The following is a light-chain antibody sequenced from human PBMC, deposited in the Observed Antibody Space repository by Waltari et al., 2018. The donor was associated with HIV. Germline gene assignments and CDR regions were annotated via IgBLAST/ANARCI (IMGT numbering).Light chain of an antibody. J-gene: IGLJ2*01. CDR2: RDS. Sequence: SYELTQPPSVSVSPGQTARITCGGNNIGSKNVHWYQQKPGQAPVLVIYRDSNRPSGIPERFSGSNSGNTATLTISRAQAGDEADYYCQVWDSSTHVVFGGGTKLTVL. CDR1: NIGSKN. CDR3: QVWDSSTHVV. V-gene: IGLV3-9*01.